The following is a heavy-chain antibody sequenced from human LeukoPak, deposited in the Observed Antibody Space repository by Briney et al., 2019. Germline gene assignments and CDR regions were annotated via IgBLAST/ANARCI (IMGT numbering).Heavy chain of an antibody. J-gene: IGHJ4*02. D-gene: IGHD3-10*02. CDR1: GFTFSAHS. CDR3: ANVRGTNTNN. Sequence: GGSLRLSCAASGFTFSAHSMHWVRQPPGKGLEWVAFISYDGSIKYYADSLKGRFTISRDNSKNTLYLQMNSLRAEDTAVYYCANVRGTNTNNWGQGTLVTVSS. CDR2: ISYDGSIK. V-gene: IGHV3-30-3*01.